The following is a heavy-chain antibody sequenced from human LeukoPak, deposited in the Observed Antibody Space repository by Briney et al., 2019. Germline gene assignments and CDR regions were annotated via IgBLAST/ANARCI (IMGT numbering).Heavy chain of an antibody. CDR2: ISSSSSYI. CDR1: GFPFSSYS. V-gene: IGHV3-21*01. Sequence: LGGSLRLSCAASGFPFSSYSMNWVRQAPGKGLEWVSSISSSSSYIYYADSVKGRFTISRDNAKNSLYLQMNSLRAEDTAVYYCAREGSSWYDYWGQGTLVTVSS. J-gene: IGHJ4*02. D-gene: IGHD6-13*01. CDR3: AREGSSWYDY.